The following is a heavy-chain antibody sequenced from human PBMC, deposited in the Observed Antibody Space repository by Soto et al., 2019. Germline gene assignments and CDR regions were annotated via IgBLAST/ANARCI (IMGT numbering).Heavy chain of an antibody. V-gene: IGHV5-10-1*01. CDR2: IDPSDSYT. CDR1: GYSFTSYW. CDR3: ARTRRTTGTTPFDY. D-gene: IGHD1-1*01. J-gene: IGHJ4*02. Sequence: PGESLTLSCKASGYSFTSYWISWVRQMPGKGLEWMGRIDPSDSYTNYSPSFQGHVTISADKPISTAYLQWSSLKASDTAMYYCARTRRTTGTTPFDYWGQGTLVTVSS.